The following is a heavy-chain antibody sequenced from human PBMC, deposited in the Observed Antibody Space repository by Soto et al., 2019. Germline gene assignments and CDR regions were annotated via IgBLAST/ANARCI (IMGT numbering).Heavy chain of an antibody. V-gene: IGHV4-39*01. CDR3: ASREQQLVSPLWGHLYYYYYYMDV. D-gene: IGHD6-13*01. Sequence: PSETLSLTCTVSGGSISSSSYYWGWIRQPPGKGLEWIGSIYYSGSTYYNPSLKSRVTISVDTSKNQFSLKLSSVTAADTAVYYCASREQQLVSPLWGHLYYYYYYMDVWGKGTTVTVSS. J-gene: IGHJ6*03. CDR2: IYYSGST. CDR1: GGSISSSSYY.